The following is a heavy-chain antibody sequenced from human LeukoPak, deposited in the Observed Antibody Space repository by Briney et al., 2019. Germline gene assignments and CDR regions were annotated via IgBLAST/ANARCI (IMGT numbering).Heavy chain of an antibody. D-gene: IGHD3-10*02. Sequence: GGSLRLSCAASGFTFSSYEMNWVRQAPGKWLEWVSYISSSGSTIYYADSVKGRYTISRDNAKNSLYLQMNSLRAEDTAVYYCAELGITMIGGVWGKGTTVTISS. CDR3: AELGITMIGGV. CDR2: ISSSGSTI. J-gene: IGHJ6*04. V-gene: IGHV3-48*03. CDR1: GFTFSSYE.